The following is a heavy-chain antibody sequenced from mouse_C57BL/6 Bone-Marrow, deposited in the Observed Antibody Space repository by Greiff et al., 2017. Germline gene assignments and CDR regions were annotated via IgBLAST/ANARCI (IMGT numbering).Heavy chain of an antibody. CDR1: GYTFTSYT. CDR3: ARDYSNYPYYAMDY. D-gene: IGHD2-5*01. Sequence: QVQLQQSGAELARPGASVKMSCKASGYTFTSYTMHWVKQRPGQGLAWIGYINPSSGYTKYNQKFKDKATLTADKSSSTAYMQLSSLTSEDSAVYYCARDYSNYPYYAMDYWGQGTSVTVSS. CDR2: INPSSGYT. V-gene: IGHV1-4*01. J-gene: IGHJ4*01.